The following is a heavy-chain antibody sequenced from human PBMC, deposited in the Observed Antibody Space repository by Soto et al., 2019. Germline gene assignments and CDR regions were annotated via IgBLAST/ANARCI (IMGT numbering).Heavy chain of an antibody. CDR2: ISWNSGSI. J-gene: IGHJ4*02. CDR1: GFTFDDYA. V-gene: IGHV3-9*01. Sequence: EVQLVESGGGLVQPGRSLRLSCAASGFTFDDYAMHWVRQAPGKGLEWVSGISWNSGSIGYADSVKGRFTISRDNAKNSLYLQMNSLRAEDTALYYCAKDSSAGFDYWGQGTLVTVSS. CDR3: AKDSSAGFDY.